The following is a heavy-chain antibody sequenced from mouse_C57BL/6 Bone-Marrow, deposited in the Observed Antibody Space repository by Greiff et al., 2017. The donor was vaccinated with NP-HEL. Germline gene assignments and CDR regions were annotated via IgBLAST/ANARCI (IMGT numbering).Heavy chain of an antibody. J-gene: IGHJ2*01. CDR1: GYTFTSYW. Sequence: VQLQQPGAELVMPGASVKLSCKASGYTFTSYWMHWLKQRPGQGLEWIGEIDPSDSYTNYNQKFKGKSTLTVDKSSSTAYMQLSSLTSEDSAVYYCARERIYYYGSFDYWGQGTTLTVSS. CDR2: IDPSDSYT. D-gene: IGHD1-1*01. V-gene: IGHV1-69*01. CDR3: ARERIYYYGSFDY.